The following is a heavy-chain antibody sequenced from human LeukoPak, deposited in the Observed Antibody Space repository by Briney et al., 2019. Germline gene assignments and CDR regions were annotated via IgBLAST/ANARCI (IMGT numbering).Heavy chain of an antibody. D-gene: IGHD5-24*01. CDR2: INPNSGGT. Sequence: ASVKVSCKASGYTFTGYYMRWVRQAPGQGLEWMGWINPNSGGTNYAQKFQGRVTMTRDTSISTAYMELSRLRSDDTAVYYCARALEMATILPFDYWGQGTLVTVSS. CDR1: GYTFTGYY. CDR3: ARALEMATILPFDY. V-gene: IGHV1-2*02. J-gene: IGHJ4*02.